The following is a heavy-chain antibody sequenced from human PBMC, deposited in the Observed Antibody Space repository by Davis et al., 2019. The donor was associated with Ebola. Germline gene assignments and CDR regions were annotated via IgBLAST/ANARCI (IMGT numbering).Heavy chain of an antibody. Sequence: PGGSLRPSCAGPGSTFSTYEMNWVRQAPGKGLEWVSLFSGDGGSTYYADSVKGRFTISRDNSKNSLYLQMNSLRTEDTALYYCAKDMATGMATTFDYWGQGTLVTVSS. D-gene: IGHD5-24*01. CDR2: FSGDGGST. V-gene: IGHV3-43*02. CDR1: GSTFSTYE. CDR3: AKDMATGMATTFDY. J-gene: IGHJ4*02.